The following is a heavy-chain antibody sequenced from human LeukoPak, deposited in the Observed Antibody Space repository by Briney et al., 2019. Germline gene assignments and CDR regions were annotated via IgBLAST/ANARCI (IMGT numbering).Heavy chain of an antibody. CDR1: GGTLSSYT. CDR2: IIPILGIE. V-gene: IGHV1-69*02. J-gene: IGHJ5*02. D-gene: IGHD3-3*01. CDR3: ARRPYYDFWSGYIPNWFDP. Sequence: SVKVSCKASGGTLSSYTISWVRQAPGQGLEWMGRIIPILGIENYAQKLPGRVTITANKSTSTAYMELSSLRSEDTAVYYCARRPYYDFWSGYIPNWFDPWGQGTLVTVSS.